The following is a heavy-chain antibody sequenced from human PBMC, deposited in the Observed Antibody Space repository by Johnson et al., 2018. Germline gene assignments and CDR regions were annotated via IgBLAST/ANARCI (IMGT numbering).Heavy chain of an antibody. CDR2: MNPNSGNT. Sequence: QVQLVQSGAEVKKPGASXKVSCKASAYTFTSYEINWVRQAAGQGIEWMGSMNPNSGNTGYEQKFQGRLTMTRDTSISTASMELSSLTSGDTAVYYCAGERSVAAAGAPFGDNWFDPWGQGTLVTVSS. D-gene: IGHD6-13*01. V-gene: IGHV1-8*01. CDR3: AGERSVAAAGAPFGDNWFDP. J-gene: IGHJ5*02. CDR1: AYTFTSYE.